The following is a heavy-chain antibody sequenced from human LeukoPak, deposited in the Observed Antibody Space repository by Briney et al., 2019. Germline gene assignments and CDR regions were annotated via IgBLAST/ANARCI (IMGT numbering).Heavy chain of an antibody. CDR1: GGSISSYY. CDR3: ARDGPAVAGGNWFDP. V-gene: IGHV4-59*01. Sequence: PSETLSLTCTVSGGSISSYYWSWIRQPPGKGLEWIGYIYYSGSTNYNPSLKSRVTISVDTSKNQFSLKLSSLTAADTAVYYCARDGPAVAGGNWFDPWGQGTLVTVSS. CDR2: IYYSGST. J-gene: IGHJ5*02. D-gene: IGHD6-19*01.